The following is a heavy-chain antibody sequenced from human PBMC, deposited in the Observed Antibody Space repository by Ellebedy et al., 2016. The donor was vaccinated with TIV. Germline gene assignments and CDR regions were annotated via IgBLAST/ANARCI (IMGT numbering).Heavy chain of an antibody. D-gene: IGHD3-9*01. CDR1: GFTFRSNA. CDR3: ASYWLLSAFDI. Sequence: GESLKISXAASGFTFRSNAMGWVRQAPGKGLQWVAGISASGGSTYYADSVKGRFTVSRNNSGNTLFLQMNSLRDEDTAVYYCASYWLLSAFDIWGQGTMVTVSS. V-gene: IGHV3-23*01. J-gene: IGHJ3*02. CDR2: ISASGGST.